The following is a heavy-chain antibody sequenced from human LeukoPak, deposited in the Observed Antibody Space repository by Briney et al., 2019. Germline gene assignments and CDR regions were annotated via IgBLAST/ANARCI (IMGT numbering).Heavy chain of an antibody. J-gene: IGHJ4*02. Sequence: GASVKVSCKASGYTFTGYYMHWVRQAPGQGLEWMGRINPNSGGTNYAQKFQGRVTTTRDTSISTAYMVLSRLRSDDTAVYYCATLTRITGTSRPHYWGQGTLVTVSS. D-gene: IGHD1-20*01. CDR2: INPNSGGT. CDR1: GYTFTGYY. V-gene: IGHV1-2*06. CDR3: ATLTRITGTSRPHY.